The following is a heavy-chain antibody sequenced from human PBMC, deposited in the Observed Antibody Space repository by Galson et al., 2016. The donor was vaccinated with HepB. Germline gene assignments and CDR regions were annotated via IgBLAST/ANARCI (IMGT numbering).Heavy chain of an antibody. Sequence: SVKVSCKASGYTFTNYPIHWVRQAPGQGLEWMGCISHGNDETNYAQNFQGRVTFTKDKSENTAYMELNSLRSEDTAVYYCVRDPVSGWARFDYWGQGTLVTVSS. D-gene: IGHD6-19*01. CDR2: ISHGNDET. V-gene: IGHV1-3*01. J-gene: IGHJ4*02. CDR3: VRDPVSGWARFDY. CDR1: GYTFTNYP.